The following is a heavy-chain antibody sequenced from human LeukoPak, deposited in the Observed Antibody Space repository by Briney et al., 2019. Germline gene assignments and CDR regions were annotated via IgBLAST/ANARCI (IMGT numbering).Heavy chain of an antibody. CDR1: GYTFTRFY. V-gene: IGHV1-46*01. J-gene: IGHJ6*02. Sequence: ASVKVSCKASGYTFTRFYIHWVRQAPGQGLEWMGIINPSGGSTTYTQKFQGRLTMTRDTSTSTVYMEVNSLRSDDTAVYYCARGDYSSSWYSDYYYYGMDVWGQGTTVTVSS. CDR3: ARGDYSSSWYSDYYYYGMDV. CDR2: INPSGGST. D-gene: IGHD6-13*01.